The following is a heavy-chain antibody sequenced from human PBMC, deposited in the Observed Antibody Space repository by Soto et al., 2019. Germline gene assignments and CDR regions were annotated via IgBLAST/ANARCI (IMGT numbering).Heavy chain of an antibody. CDR1: EFDFSRNG. D-gene: IGHD2-8*02. CDR2: ISYDGSIT. J-gene: IGHJ4*02. Sequence: QVQLVQSGGGVVQPGRSLRLSCAASEFDFSRNGMHWIRQAPGKGLEWVAVISYDGSITYYADSVKGRFTISRDNSKNTLYRRMNSLRAEDTAVYYGARPGGYYWTGRYDFDRWGQGTLVSVSS. V-gene: IGHV3-30*03. CDR3: ARPGGYYWTGRYDFDR.